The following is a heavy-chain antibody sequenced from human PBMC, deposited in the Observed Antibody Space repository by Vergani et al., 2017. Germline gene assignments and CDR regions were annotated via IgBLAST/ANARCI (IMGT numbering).Heavy chain of an antibody. J-gene: IGHJ6*03. CDR1: GFTFSSYA. V-gene: IGHV3-23*01. CDR2: ISGSGGST. D-gene: IGHD1-7*01. Sequence: EVQLLESGGGLVQPGGSLRLSCAASGFTFSSYAMSWVRQAPGKGLEWVSAISGSGGSTYYADSVKGRFTISRDNSKNTLYLQMNSLRAEDTAVYYCARGGGTTVYYYYYYYMDVWGKGTTVTVSS. CDR3: ARGGGTTVYYYYYYYMDV.